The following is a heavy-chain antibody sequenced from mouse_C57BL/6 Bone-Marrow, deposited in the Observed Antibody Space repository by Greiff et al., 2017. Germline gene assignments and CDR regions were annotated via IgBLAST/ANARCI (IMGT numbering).Heavy chain of an antibody. CDR2: IDPENGDT. CDR1: GFNIKDDY. V-gene: IGHV14-4*01. J-gene: IGHJ3*01. D-gene: IGHD4-1*01. CDR3: TRNWDWFAY. Sequence: VQLQQSGAELVRPGASVKLSCTASGFNIKDDYMHWVKQRPEQGLEWIGWIDPENGDTEYASKFQGKATITADTSSNTAYLQLSRLTSEDTAVYYCTRNWDWFAYWGQGTLVTVSA.